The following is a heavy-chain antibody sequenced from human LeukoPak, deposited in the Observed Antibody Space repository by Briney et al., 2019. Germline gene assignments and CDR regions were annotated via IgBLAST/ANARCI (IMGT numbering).Heavy chain of an antibody. J-gene: IGHJ4*02. CDR2: ISAYNGNT. V-gene: IGHV1-18*01. CDR1: GYTFTSYG. Sequence: WASVKVSCKASGYTFTSYGISWVRQAPGQGLEWMGWISAYNGNTNYAQKLQGRVTMTTDTSTSTAYMELRSLRSDDTAVYYCAREMGGYCSGGSCYNYFDYWGQGTLVTVSS. CDR3: AREMGGYCSGGSCYNYFDY. D-gene: IGHD2-15*01.